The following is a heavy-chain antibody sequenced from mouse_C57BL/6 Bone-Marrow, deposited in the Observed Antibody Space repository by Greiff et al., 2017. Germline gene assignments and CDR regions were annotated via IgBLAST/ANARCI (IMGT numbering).Heavy chain of an antibody. D-gene: IGHD2-14*01. J-gene: IGHJ4*01. Sequence: QVQLQQSGPELVKPGASVKISCKASGYSFTSYYIHWVKQRPGQGLEWIGWIYPGGGNTKYNEKFKGKATLTADTSSSTAYMQLSSLTSEDSAVYYCIYKYAPMDYWGQGTSVTVSS. V-gene: IGHV1-66*01. CDR3: IYKYAPMDY. CDR2: IYPGGGNT. CDR1: GYSFTSYY.